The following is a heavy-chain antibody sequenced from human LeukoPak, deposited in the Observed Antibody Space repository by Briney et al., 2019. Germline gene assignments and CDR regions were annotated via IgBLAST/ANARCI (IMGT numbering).Heavy chain of an antibody. Sequence: HPGGSLRLSCAASGFTFSSYAMSWVRQAPGKGLEWVSAISGSGGSTYYADSVKGRFTISRDNSKNTLYLQMNSLRAEDTAVYYCASGGAHYYDSCGSFGFHYYYGMDVWGQGTTVTVSS. CDR1: GFTFSSYA. CDR3: ASGGAHYYDSCGSFGFHYYYGMDV. D-gene: IGHD3-22*01. J-gene: IGHJ6*02. V-gene: IGHV3-23*01. CDR2: ISGSGGST.